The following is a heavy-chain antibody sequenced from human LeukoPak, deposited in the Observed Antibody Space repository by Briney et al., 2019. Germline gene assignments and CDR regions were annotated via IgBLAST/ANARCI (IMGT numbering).Heavy chain of an antibody. V-gene: IGHV1-69*04. CDR1: GYTFTSYS. Sequence: SVKVSCKASGYTFTSYSITWVRQAPGQGLEWMVRIIPILGIANYAQKFHGRVTITADRSTSTAYMELSSLRSGDTSVYYCARDGDSSGSHFDYWGQGTLVTVSS. J-gene: IGHJ4*02. CDR3: ARDGDSSGSHFDY. CDR2: IIPILGIA. D-gene: IGHD3-22*01.